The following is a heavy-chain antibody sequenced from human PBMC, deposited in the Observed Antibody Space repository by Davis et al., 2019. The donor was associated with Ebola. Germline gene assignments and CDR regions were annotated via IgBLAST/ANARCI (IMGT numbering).Heavy chain of an antibody. J-gene: IGHJ4*02. V-gene: IGHV3-11*06. CDR1: GFTFSDYY. Sequence: GESLKISCAASGFTFSDYYMSWIRQAPGKGLEWVSYISSSSSYTNYADSVKGRFTISRDNAKNSLYLQMNSLRAEDTAVYYCARDNFDCSSTSCPMGFDYWGQGTLVTVSS. CDR3: ARDNFDCSSTSCPMGFDY. CDR2: ISSSSSYT. D-gene: IGHD2-2*01.